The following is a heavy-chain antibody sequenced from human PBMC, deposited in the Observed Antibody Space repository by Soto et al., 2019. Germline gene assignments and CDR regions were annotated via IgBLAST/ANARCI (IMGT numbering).Heavy chain of an antibody. CDR3: ARGDTPMITGMDSFDI. Sequence: PGGSLRLSCAASGFTFSSYGMHWVRQAPGKGLEWVAVIWYDGTEKNYVDSVKGRFTISRDNARKSLYLQMDSLRAEDTAVYFCARGDTPMITGMDSFDIWGQGTMVTVSS. D-gene: IGHD5-18*01. CDR1: GFTFSSYG. CDR2: IWYDGTEK. J-gene: IGHJ3*02. V-gene: IGHV3-33*01.